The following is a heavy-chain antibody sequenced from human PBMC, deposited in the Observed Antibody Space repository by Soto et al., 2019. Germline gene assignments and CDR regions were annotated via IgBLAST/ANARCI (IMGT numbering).Heavy chain of an antibody. D-gene: IGHD3-10*01. CDR2: IIPMSGTA. CDR3: ARVGFGNLDYNYYIMDV. CDR1: GGTFSSYA. Sequence: QVQLVQSGDEVKKPGSSVKVSCKASGGTFSSYAISWVRHAPGQGLEWMGGIIPMSGTANYAQKFQGRVTITADESTSTANMELSSLISEDTAVYYCARVGFGNLDYNYYIMDVWGQGTTVTVCS. J-gene: IGHJ6*02. V-gene: IGHV1-69*01.